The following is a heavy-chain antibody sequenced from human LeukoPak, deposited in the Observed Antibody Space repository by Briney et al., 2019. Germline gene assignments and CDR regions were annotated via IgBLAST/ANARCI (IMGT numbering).Heavy chain of an antibody. D-gene: IGHD3-10*01. Sequence: GGSLRLSCAASGFTLSSYAMSWVRQAPGKGLEWVSAISGSGGSTYYADSVKGRFTTSRDNSKNTLYLQMNSLRAEDTAVYYCAKESGYYGSGSYYSAGLFDYWGQGTLVTVSS. J-gene: IGHJ4*02. V-gene: IGHV3-23*01. CDR2: ISGSGGST. CDR1: GFTLSSYA. CDR3: AKESGYYGSGSYYSAGLFDY.